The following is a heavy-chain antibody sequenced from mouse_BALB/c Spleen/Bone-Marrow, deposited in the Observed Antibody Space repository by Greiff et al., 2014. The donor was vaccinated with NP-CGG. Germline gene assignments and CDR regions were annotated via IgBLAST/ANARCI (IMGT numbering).Heavy chain of an antibody. J-gene: IGHJ3*01. V-gene: IGHV1-69*02. Sequence: LQLQQSGAELVTPGASVKLSCKASGYTFTTYWMHWVKQRPGHGLEWIGQVDPSDGYTNYSQMFKGKATLTVDKSSSTAYMQLSSLSSEDSAVYYCARGGDNFAWFAYWGQGTLVTVSA. CDR3: ARGGDNFAWFAY. CDR1: GYTFTTYW. D-gene: IGHD1-3*01. CDR2: VDPSDGYT.